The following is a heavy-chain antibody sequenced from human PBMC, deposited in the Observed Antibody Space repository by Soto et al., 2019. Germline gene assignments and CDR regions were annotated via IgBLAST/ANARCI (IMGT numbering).Heavy chain of an antibody. J-gene: IGHJ4*02. V-gene: IGHV4-31*03. CDR1: GGSISSGGYY. CDR2: IYYSGST. D-gene: IGHD3-22*01. Sequence: TLSLTCTVSGGSISSGGYYWSWIRQHPGKGLEWIGYIYYSGSTYYNPSLKSRVTISVDTSKNQFSLKLSSVTAADTAVYYCARDRGAGYDSSGYYLGYWGQGTLVTVSS. CDR3: ARDRGAGYDSSGYYLGY.